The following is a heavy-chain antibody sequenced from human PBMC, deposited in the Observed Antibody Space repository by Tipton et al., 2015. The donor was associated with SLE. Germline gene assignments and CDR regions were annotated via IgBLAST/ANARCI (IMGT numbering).Heavy chain of an antibody. D-gene: IGHD5-12*01. J-gene: IGHJ4*02. V-gene: IGHV4-39*07. CDR2: IYYSGST. CDR3: ARDPTMWGYFEY. Sequence: TLSLTCTVSGGSISSSSYYWGWIRQPPGKGLEWIGSIYYSGSTYYNPSLKSRVTISIDTSKTQFSLKLTSVTAADTAVYYCARDPTMWGYFEYWGQGTLVAVSS. CDR1: GGSISSSSYY.